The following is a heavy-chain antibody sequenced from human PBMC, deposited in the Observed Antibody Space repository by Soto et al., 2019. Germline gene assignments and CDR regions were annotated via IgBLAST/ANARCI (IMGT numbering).Heavy chain of an antibody. CDR3: AKERPPYYYYYYMDV. CDR1: GFTFSSYG. V-gene: IGHV3-30*18. CDR2: ISYDGSNK. J-gene: IGHJ6*03. D-gene: IGHD1-1*01. Sequence: GSLRLSCAASGFTFSSYGMHWVRQAPGKGLEWVAVISYDGSNKYYADSVKGRFTISRDNSKNTLYLQMNSLRAEDTAVYYCAKERPPYYYYYYMDVWGKGTTVTVSS.